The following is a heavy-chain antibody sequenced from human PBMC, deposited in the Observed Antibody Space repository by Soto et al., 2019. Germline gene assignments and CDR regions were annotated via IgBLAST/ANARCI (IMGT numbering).Heavy chain of an antibody. CDR1: GGSISSGGYY. Sequence: QVQLQESGPGLVKPSQTLSLTCTVSGGSISSGGYYWSWIRQHPGKGLEWIGYIYYSGSTYYNPSLKSRVTISVDTSKNQFSLKLSSVTAADTAVYYCARESKPHRPQPTTYHDAFDIWGQGTMVTVSS. CDR3: ARESKPHRPQPTTYHDAFDI. V-gene: IGHV4-31*03. CDR2: IYYSGST. D-gene: IGHD2-21*01. J-gene: IGHJ3*02.